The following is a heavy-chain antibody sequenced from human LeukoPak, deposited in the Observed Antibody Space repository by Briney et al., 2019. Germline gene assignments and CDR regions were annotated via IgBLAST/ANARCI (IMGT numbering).Heavy chain of an antibody. CDR3: ARGVTNDY. CDR2: LSGSGGTT. CDR1: GFTFSSYT. D-gene: IGHD4-17*01. J-gene: IGHJ4*02. V-gene: IGHV3-23*01. Sequence: GGSLRLSCAASGFTFSSYTMNWVRQAPGKGLEWVSALSGSGGTTYYADSVKGRFTISRDNSKNTLYLQMNSLRAEDTAVYYCARGVTNDYWGQGTLVTVSS.